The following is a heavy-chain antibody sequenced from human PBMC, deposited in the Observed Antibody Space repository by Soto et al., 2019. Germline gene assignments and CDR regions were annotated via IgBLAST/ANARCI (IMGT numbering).Heavy chain of an antibody. V-gene: IGHV1-69*01. Sequence: QVQLVQSGAEVKKPGSSVKVSCKAPGGTFSTYAISWVRQAPGQGLEWMGGVIPIFGTPKYAQKFQGRVTITADDSTSTGYMELRSLRSEDTAVYYCARSPGGSSSLDLYYYYYYGMDVWGQGTTVTVSS. CDR1: GGTFSTYA. J-gene: IGHJ6*02. D-gene: IGHD2-15*01. CDR2: VIPIFGTP. CDR3: ARSPGGSSSLDLYYYYYYGMDV.